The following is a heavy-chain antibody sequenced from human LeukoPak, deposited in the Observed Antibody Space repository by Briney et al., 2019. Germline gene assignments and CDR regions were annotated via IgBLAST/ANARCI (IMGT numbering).Heavy chain of an antibody. V-gene: IGHV3-21*01. CDR3: ARDAHGSSGLR. Sequence: GGSLRLSCAASGFTFSSYSMNWVRQAPGKGLEWVSSISSSSSYIYYADSVKGRFTISRDNAKNSLYLQMNSLRADDTAVYYCARDAHGSSGLRWGPRTLVTVSS. CDR1: GFTFSSYS. D-gene: IGHD3-22*01. J-gene: IGHJ4*02. CDR2: ISSSSSYI.